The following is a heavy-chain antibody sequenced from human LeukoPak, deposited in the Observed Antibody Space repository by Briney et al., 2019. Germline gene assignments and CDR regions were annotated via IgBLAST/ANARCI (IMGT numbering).Heavy chain of an antibody. CDR3: ARVPNYGDSYYYYYGMDG. CDR2: INHSGST. V-gene: IGHV4-34*01. CDR1: GGSFSGYY. J-gene: IGHJ6*02. D-gene: IGHD4-17*01. Sequence: SETLSLTCAVYGGSFSGYYWSWIRQPPGKGLEWIGEINHSGSTNYNPSLKSRVTISVDTSKNQFSLKLSSVTAADTAVYYCARVPNYGDSYYYYYGMDGWGQGTTVTVSS.